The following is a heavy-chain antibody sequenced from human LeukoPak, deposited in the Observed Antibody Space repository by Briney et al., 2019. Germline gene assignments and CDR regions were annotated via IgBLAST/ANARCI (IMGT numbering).Heavy chain of an antibody. D-gene: IGHD3-22*01. V-gene: IGHV3-30*18. CDR1: GFTFSSYG. CDR2: ISYDGSNK. Sequence: PGGSLRLSCAASGFTFSSYGMHWVRQAPGKGLEWVAVISYDGSNKYYADSVKGRFTISRDNSKNTLYLQMNSLRAEDTAVYYCAKDRSRGVTMIVVVTLFDYWGQGTLVTVSS. CDR3: AKDRSRGVTMIVVVTLFDY. J-gene: IGHJ4*02.